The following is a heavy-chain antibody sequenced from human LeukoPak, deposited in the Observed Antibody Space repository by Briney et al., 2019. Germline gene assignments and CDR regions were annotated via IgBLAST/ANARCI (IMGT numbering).Heavy chain of an antibody. D-gene: IGHD2-2*01. Sequence: GGSLRLSCAASGFTFNNYAMSWVRQAPGKGLEWVSVISGSGGSTYYADSVKGRFTISRDNSKNTLYLQMNSLRAEETAVYYCAKDRGVIVPAGMATWGQGTLVTASS. J-gene: IGHJ5*02. CDR2: ISGSGGST. V-gene: IGHV3-23*01. CDR1: GFTFNNYA. CDR3: AKDRGVIVPAGMAT.